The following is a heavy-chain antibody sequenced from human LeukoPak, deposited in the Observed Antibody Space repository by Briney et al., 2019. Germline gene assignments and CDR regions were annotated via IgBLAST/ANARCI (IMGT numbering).Heavy chain of an antibody. CDR3: ARWRTYCSSTSCYAFDY. CDR2: INHSGST. J-gene: IGHJ4*02. CDR1: GGSFSGYY. Sequence: SETLSLTCAVYGGSFSGYYWSWIRQPPGKGLEWIGEINHSGSTNYNPSLKSRVTISVDTSKNQFSLKLSSVTAADTAVYYCARWRTYCSSTSCYAFDYWGQGTLVTVPS. V-gene: IGHV4-34*01. D-gene: IGHD2-2*01.